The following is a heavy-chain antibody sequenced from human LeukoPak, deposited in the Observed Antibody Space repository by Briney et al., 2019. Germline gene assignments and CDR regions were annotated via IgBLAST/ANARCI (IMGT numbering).Heavy chain of an antibody. CDR1: GGSFSGCY. J-gene: IGHJ6*03. CDR2: INHSGST. Sequence: PSETLSLTCAVYGGSFSGCYWSWIRQPPGKGLEWIGEINHSGSTNYNPSLKSRVTISVDTSKNQLSLKLSSVTAADTAVYYCARAKTARPYYYYYYMDVWGKGTTVTVSS. CDR3: ARAKTARPYYYYYYMDV. V-gene: IGHV4-34*01. D-gene: IGHD6-6*01.